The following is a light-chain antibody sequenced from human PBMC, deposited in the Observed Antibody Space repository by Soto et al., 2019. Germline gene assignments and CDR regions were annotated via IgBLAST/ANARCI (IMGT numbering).Light chain of an antibody. CDR1: SSNFGAGYA. V-gene: IGLV1-40*01. CDR3: HSYDSSLSGLV. J-gene: IGLJ3*02. CDR2: GNN. Sequence: QSVLTQPPSVSGAPGQRVTISCSGGSSNFGAGYAVHWYQQLPETPPKLLIYGNNIRPSGVPDRFSGSKSGTSASLAITGLQAEDEADYYCHSYDSSLSGLVFGGGTKVTVL.